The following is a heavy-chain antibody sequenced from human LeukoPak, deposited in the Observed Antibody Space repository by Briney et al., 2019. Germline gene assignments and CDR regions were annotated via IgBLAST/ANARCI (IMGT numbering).Heavy chain of an antibody. CDR1: GFSLSNYN. J-gene: IGHJ3*02. CDR2: ISSSSSNK. CDR3: ARLMDRARRDAFDI. D-gene: IGHD2-2*03. V-gene: IGHV3-48*01. Sequence: GGSLRLSCAASGFSLSNYNMNWVRQAPGKGLEWVSYISSSSSNKNYADSVKGRFTVSRDNAWNSLYLQMNSLRAEDTAVYYCARLMDRARRDAFDIWGQGTMVTVSS.